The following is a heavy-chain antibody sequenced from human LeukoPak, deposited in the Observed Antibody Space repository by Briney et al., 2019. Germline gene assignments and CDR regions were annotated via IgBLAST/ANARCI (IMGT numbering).Heavy chain of an antibody. D-gene: IGHD6-6*01. CDR3: AKDRGSSSSYYFDY. Sequence: GGSLRLSCAASGFTFSNYVMHWVRQAPGKGLEWVAFIRYDGSNKYYADSVKGRFTISRDNSKNTLYLQMNSLRAEATAVYYCAKDRGSSSSYYFDYWGQGTLVTVSS. CDR1: GFTFSNYV. J-gene: IGHJ4*02. CDR2: IRYDGSNK. V-gene: IGHV3-30*02.